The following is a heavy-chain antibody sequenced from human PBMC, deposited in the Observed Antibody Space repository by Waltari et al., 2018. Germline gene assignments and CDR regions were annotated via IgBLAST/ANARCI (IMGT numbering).Heavy chain of an antibody. V-gene: IGHV1-18*04. CDR2: TNAYNGLT. J-gene: IGHJ4*02. CDR1: GYTFANYG. Sequence: QVQLVQSGGEVKTPGASVKVSCKASGYTFANYGISWVRQAPGQGLEWLGWTNAYNGLTKYAQTGQDRATMTTDASASTAYMELRSLRSDDTAMYYCARTYYYDSRDFDYWGQGSLVTVSS. CDR3: ARTYYYDSRDFDY. D-gene: IGHD3-22*01.